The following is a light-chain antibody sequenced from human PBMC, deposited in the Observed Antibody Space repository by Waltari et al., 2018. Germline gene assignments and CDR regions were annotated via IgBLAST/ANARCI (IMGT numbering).Light chain of an antibody. CDR1: SGSIASNS. J-gene: IGLJ3*02. CDR2: EVK. Sequence: NFMLTQPHSVSESPGKTVTISCTRNSGSIASNSVQWFQQRPGRAPLTLIIEVKERLSGFPVRFSGSIGSSSSPASLTISGLKTEDEADYYCQSYDATNHWVFGGGTKLTVL. CDR3: QSYDATNHWV. V-gene: IGLV6-57*04.